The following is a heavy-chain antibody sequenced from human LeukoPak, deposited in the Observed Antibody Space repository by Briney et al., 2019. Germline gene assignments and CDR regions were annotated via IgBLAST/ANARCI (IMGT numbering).Heavy chain of an antibody. CDR2: INPGGGST. Sequence: ASVKVSCKASGYTFTKFYVHWVRQAPGQGLEWMALINPGGGSTSYALKFQGRVTLTRDTSTKTVYMEMSSLRSDDTAVYYCARLGGHSGSNYWGQGTLVTVSS. V-gene: IGHV1-46*01. J-gene: IGHJ4*02. CDR1: GYTFTKFY. CDR3: ARLGGHSGSNY. D-gene: IGHD2-15*01.